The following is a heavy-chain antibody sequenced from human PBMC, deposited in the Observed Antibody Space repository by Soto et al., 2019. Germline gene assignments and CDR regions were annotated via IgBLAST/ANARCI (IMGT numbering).Heavy chain of an antibody. D-gene: IGHD3-10*01. Sequence: PSQTLSLTCAISGDSVSSNSAAWNWIRQSPSRGLEWLGRTYYRSKWYNDYAVSVKSRITINPDTSKNQFSLQLNSVTPEDTAVYYCARGGRYYGSGSYHWFAPWGQGTLVTVSS. V-gene: IGHV6-1*01. CDR1: GDSVSSNSAA. J-gene: IGHJ5*02. CDR3: ARGGRYYGSGSYHWFAP. CDR2: TYYRSKWYN.